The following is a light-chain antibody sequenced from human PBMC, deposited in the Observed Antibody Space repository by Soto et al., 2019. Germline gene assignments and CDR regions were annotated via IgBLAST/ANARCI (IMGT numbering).Light chain of an antibody. CDR2: STS. V-gene: IGLV7-43*01. CDR3: LLYYGGAQLI. Sequence: QAVVTQEPSLTVSPGGTVTLTCASSTGAVTGGYYPNWFQRKPGQAPRPLIYSTSNKHSWTPARFSGSLLGGKAALTLSGVLPEDEAEYYCLLYYGGAQLIFGGGTKLTVL. J-gene: IGLJ2*01. CDR1: TGAVTGGYY.